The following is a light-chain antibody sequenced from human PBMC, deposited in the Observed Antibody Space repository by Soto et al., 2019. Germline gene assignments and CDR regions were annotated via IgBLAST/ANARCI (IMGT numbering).Light chain of an antibody. CDR1: ERVSSY. CDR3: QHRSL. J-gene: IGKJ3*01. Sequence: EVVLTQSLGTLSLSPGERATLSCRASERVSSYLAWYHQKPGQAPRLLIYDSSKRATGIPARFNGSGSETDFTLTISSLEPEDFAVYYCQHRSLVGAGTKVDIK. V-gene: IGKV3-11*01. CDR2: DSS.